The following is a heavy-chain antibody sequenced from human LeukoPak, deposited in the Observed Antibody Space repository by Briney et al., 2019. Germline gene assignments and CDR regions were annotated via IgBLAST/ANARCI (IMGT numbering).Heavy chain of an antibody. CDR3: ARDRFRYYDSSGRDACDI. CDR2: INSSGCST. J-gene: IGHJ3*02. D-gene: IGHD3-22*01. V-gene: IGHV1-46*01. CDR1: GYTFISYC. Sequence: GASVKVSCKASGYTFISYCMHWVRQAPGQGLEWMGMINSSGCSTSYAQHLQGRVTMTSYTSTSTVYMALRSLRYEDTAVYYCARDRFRYYDSSGRDACDIWGQGTTLTVST.